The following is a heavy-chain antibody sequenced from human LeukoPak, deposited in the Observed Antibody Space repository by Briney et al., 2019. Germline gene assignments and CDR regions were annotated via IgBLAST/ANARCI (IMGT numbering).Heavy chain of an antibody. Sequence: SETLSLTCTVSGGSISSSSYYWGWIRQPPGKGLEWIGSIYYSGSTYYNPSLKSRVTISVDTSKNQFSLKLSSVTAADTAVYYCARQAVAGREFDYWGQGTLVTVTS. D-gene: IGHD6-19*01. CDR1: GGSISSSSYY. CDR3: ARQAVAGREFDY. J-gene: IGHJ4*02. CDR2: IYYSGST. V-gene: IGHV4-39*07.